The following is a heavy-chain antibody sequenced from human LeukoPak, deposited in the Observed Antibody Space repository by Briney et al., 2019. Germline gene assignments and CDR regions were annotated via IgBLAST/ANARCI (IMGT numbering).Heavy chain of an antibody. J-gene: IGHJ6*02. D-gene: IGHD3-9*01. CDR2: ISSSSSYI. Sequence: GGSLRLSCAASGFTFSSYSMNWVRQAPGKGLEWVSSISSSSSYIYYADSAKGRFTISRDNAKNSLHLQMNSLRAEDTAVYYCARDVLQYFDWHDSSTYYYYGMDVWGQGTTVTVSS. CDR1: GFTFSSYS. V-gene: IGHV3-21*01. CDR3: ARDVLQYFDWHDSSTYYYYGMDV.